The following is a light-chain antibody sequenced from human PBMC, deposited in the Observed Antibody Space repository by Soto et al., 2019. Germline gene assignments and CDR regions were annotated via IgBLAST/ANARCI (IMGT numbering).Light chain of an antibody. J-gene: IGKJ1*01. CDR1: QSVSTPY. Sequence: ENVLTQSPGTLSLSPGERATLSCRASQSVSTPYLAWYQQKPGQAPRLLISSTSTRASGIPDRFSGSGSGTDFTLTISRLEPEDFAVYDCQQYGSSLWTFGQGTKVEIK. CDR3: QQYGSSLWT. V-gene: IGKV3-20*01. CDR2: STS.